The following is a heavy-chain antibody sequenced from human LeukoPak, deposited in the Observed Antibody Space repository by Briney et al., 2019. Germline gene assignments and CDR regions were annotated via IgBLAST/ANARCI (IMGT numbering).Heavy chain of an antibody. V-gene: IGHV3-30-3*01. CDR2: ISYDGSNK. CDR3: ARDGPLAMDNWFDP. D-gene: IGHD5-18*01. J-gene: IGHJ5*02. Sequence: PGRPLRLSCAASGFTFSSYAMHWVRQAPGKGLEWVAVISYDGSNKYYADSVKGRFTISRDNSKNTLYLQMNSLRAEDTAVYYCARDGPLAMDNWFDPWGQGTLVTVSS. CDR1: GFTFSSYA.